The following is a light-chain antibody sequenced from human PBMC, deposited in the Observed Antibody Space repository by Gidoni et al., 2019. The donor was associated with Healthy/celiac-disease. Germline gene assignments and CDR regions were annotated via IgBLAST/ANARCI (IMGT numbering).Light chain of an antibody. Sequence: EILLTQSPSSLSASVEDKVTITCQASQSIGSYLNWYQQKPVKAPKLLINDASNLETGVPSRFSGSGSGTDFTFTISSLQPEDIATYYCQQYDNLPITFGQGTRLEIK. CDR3: QQYDNLPIT. J-gene: IGKJ5*01. CDR2: DAS. CDR1: QSIGSY. V-gene: IGKV1-33*01.